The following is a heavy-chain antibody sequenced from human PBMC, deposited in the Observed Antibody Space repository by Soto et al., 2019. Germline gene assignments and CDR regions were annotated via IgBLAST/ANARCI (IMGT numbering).Heavy chain of an antibody. J-gene: IGHJ3*01. CDR3: ARRPGSGWAFDL. V-gene: IGHV4-59*01. CDR1: GGSISGYY. D-gene: IGHD2-15*01. Sequence: SETLSLTCSVSGGSISGYYWNWVRQPPGKGLEWIGYISNTGSTNYNPSLTSRIYISVDTSKNQLSLSLSSVTAADTAVYYCARRPGSGWAFDLWGQGTMVTVSS. CDR2: ISNTGST.